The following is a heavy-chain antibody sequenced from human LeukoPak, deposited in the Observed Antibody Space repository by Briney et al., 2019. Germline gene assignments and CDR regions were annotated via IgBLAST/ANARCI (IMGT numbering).Heavy chain of an antibody. J-gene: IGHJ1*01. V-gene: IGHV3-74*01. D-gene: IGHD3-3*01. CDR3: ARAPSEIGGYYPEYFRH. Sequence: GGSLRLSCAASGFTFSTYWMHWVRQAPGKGLVWVSRIKSDGSTNYADTVKGRFTISRDNAKNTLSLQMNSLRPEDTGVYYCARAPSEIGGYYPEYFRHWGQGTLVTVSS. CDR2: IKSDGST. CDR1: GFTFSTYW.